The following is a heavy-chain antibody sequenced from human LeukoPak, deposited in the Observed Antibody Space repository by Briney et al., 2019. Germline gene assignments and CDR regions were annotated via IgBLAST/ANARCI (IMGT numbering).Heavy chain of an antibody. CDR3: VRGIYCSSTSCQVSGYMDV. J-gene: IGHJ6*03. D-gene: IGHD2-2*01. V-gene: IGHV4-61*02. CDR1: GGSISSGSYY. Sequence: SQTLSLTCTVSGGSISSGSYYCSWIRQPAGKGLEWIGRIYASGSINYNPSLKSRVTISVDTSKNQFSLKLSSVTAADTAVYYCVRGIYCSSTSCQVSGYMDVWGKGTTVTVSS. CDR2: IYASGSI.